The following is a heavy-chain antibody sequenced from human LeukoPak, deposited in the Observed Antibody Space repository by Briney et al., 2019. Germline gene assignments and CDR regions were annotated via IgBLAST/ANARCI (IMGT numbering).Heavy chain of an antibody. D-gene: IGHD5-18*01. CDR3: ARAPGYSYGFYYFDY. CDR1: GYSISSGYY. CDR2: FYHSGST. J-gene: IGHJ4*02. Sequence: SETLSLTCTVSGYSISSGYYWGWIRQPPGKGLEWVGSFYHSGSTYYNPSLKSRVTISVDTSKNQFSLKLSSVTAADTAVYYCARAPGYSYGFYYFDYWGQGTLVTVSS. V-gene: IGHV4-38-2*02.